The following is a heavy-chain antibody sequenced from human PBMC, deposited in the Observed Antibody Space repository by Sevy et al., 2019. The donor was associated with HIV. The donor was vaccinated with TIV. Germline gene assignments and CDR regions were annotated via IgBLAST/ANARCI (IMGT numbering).Heavy chain of an antibody. J-gene: IGHJ5*02. Sequence: SETLSLTCTVSGGSISSYYWSWIRQPPGKGLEWIGYIYYSGSTNYNPSLKSRVTISVDTSKNQFSQKLSSVTAADTAVYYCARAQYYYDSSGYYYSRWFDPGAREPWSPSPQ. V-gene: IGHV4-59*01. CDR3: ARAQYYYDSSGYYYSRWFDP. D-gene: IGHD3-22*01. CDR2: IYYSGST. CDR1: GGSISSYY.